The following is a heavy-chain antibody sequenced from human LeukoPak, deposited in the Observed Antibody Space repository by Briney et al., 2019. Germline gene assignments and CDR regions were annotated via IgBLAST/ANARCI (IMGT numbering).Heavy chain of an antibody. D-gene: IGHD6-19*01. J-gene: IGHJ4*02. V-gene: IGHV1-3*01. CDR3: ARAVLDRDSSGSGFDY. Sequence: NFQGRVTITRDTSASTAYMELSSLRSEDTAVYYCARAVLDRDSSGSGFDYWGQGTLVTVSS.